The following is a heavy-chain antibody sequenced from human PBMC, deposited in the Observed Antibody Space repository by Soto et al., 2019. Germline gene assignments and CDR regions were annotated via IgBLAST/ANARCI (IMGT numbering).Heavy chain of an antibody. CDR1: GFTFSSYW. CDR2: IKQDGSEK. V-gene: IGHV3-7*01. Sequence: GGSLRLSCAASGFTFSSYWMSWVRQAPGKGLEWVANIKQDGSEKYYVDSVKGRFTISRDNAKNSLYLQMNSLRAEDTAVYYCASEGHDYIWGSYRYTRYYFDYWGQGTLVTVSS. J-gene: IGHJ4*02. D-gene: IGHD3-16*02. CDR3: ASEGHDYIWGSYRYTRYYFDY.